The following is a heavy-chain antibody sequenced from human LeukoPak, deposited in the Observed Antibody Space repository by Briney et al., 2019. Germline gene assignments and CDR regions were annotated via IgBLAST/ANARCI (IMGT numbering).Heavy chain of an antibody. Sequence: SETLSLTCTVSGGSISGYYWSWMRQPPGKGLEWIGHICYSGSTNYNPSLKSRATISADTSKNQFSLKLSSVTAADTAVYYCARGEENYYDNSGYYYRLTYYYYMDVWGKGTTVTVSS. CDR1: GGSISGYY. CDR2: ICYSGST. V-gene: IGHV4-59*01. D-gene: IGHD3-22*01. J-gene: IGHJ6*03. CDR3: ARGEENYYDNSGYYYRLTYYYYMDV.